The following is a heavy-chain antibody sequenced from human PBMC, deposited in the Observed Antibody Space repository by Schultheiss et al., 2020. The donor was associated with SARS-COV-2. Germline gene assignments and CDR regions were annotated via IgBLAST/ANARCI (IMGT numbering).Heavy chain of an antibody. CDR2: IIPIFGTA. CDR3: ARGEFGELQVNNWFDP. CDR1: GYTFTGYY. D-gene: IGHD3-10*01. Sequence: SVKVSCKASGYTFTGYYMHWVRQAPGQGLEWMGGIIPIFGTANYAQKFQGRVTITADESTSTAYMELSSLRSEDTAVYYCARGEFGELQVNNWFDPWGQGTLVTVSS. J-gene: IGHJ5*02. V-gene: IGHV1-69*13.